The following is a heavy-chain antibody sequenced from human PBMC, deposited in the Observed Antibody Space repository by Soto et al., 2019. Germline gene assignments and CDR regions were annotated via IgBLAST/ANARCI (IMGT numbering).Heavy chain of an antibody. J-gene: IGHJ4*02. CDR2: ISTYNGIT. D-gene: IGHD1-26*01. CDR3: AREGSGSYSGVWYFDY. Sequence: GASVKVSCKASGYTFTSYGISWVRQAPGQGLEWMGWISTYNGITNYTQKFQGRVTMTTDTSTSTAYMELRSLRSDDTAVYYCAREGSGSYSGVWYFDYWGQRTLVTVSS. CDR1: GYTFTSYG. V-gene: IGHV1-18*04.